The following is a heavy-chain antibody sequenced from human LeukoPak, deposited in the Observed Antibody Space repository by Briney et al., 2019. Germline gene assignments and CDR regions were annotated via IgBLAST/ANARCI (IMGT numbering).Heavy chain of an antibody. V-gene: IGHV3-23*01. CDR3: AKDAAYFDWSFGFDY. D-gene: IGHD3-9*01. CDR2: ISGSGGST. J-gene: IGHJ4*02. CDR1: GFTFSSYG. Sequence: PGGSLRLSCAASGFTFSSYGMSWVRQAPGKGLEWVSAISGSGGSTYYADSVKGRFTISRDNSKNTLYLQMNSLRAEDTAVYYCAKDAAYFDWSFGFDYWGQGTLVAVSS.